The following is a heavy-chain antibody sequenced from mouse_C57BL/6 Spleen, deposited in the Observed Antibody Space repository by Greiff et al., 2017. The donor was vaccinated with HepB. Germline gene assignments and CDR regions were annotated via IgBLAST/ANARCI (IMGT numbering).Heavy chain of an antibody. CDR3: ARQTDY. J-gene: IGHJ4*01. Sequence: EVKVVESGGGLVQPGGSLKLSCAASGFTFSDYYMYWVRQTPEKRLEWVAYISNGGGSTYYPDTVKGRFTISRDNAKNTLYLQMSRLKSEDTAMYYCARQTDYWGQGTSVTVSS. V-gene: IGHV5-12*01. CDR1: GFTFSDYY. CDR2: ISNGGGST.